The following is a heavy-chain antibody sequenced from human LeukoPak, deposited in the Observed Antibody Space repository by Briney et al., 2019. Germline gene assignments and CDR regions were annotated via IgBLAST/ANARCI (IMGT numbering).Heavy chain of an antibody. V-gene: IGHV4-59*01. Sequence: SETLSLTCTFPGGSISSYYWRWIRQPPGKGLGGVGYIYYSGSTNYNPSLKSRVTISVDTSKNQFSLKLSSVTAADTAVYYCARDSPPTTVTSRAFDIWGQGTMVTVSS. J-gene: IGHJ3*02. CDR2: IYYSGST. CDR3: ARDSPPTTVTSRAFDI. D-gene: IGHD4-17*01. CDR1: GGSISSYY.